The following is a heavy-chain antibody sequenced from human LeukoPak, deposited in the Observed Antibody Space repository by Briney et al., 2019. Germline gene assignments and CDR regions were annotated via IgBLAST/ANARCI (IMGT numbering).Heavy chain of an antibody. CDR1: GFTFSNYW. J-gene: IGHJ4*02. CDR3: ARSNQADDY. Sequence: GGSLRLSCTASGFTFSNYWMHWVRQVPGKGLVWVSRINTGGSSTTYADSVKGRFTISRDNAKNTLYLQMNSLRLGDTAVYYCARSNQADDYWGQGTLVTVSS. D-gene: IGHD4-11*01. V-gene: IGHV3-74*01. CDR2: INTGGSST.